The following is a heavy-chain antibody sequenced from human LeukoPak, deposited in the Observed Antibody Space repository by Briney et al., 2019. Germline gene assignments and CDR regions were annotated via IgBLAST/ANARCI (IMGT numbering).Heavy chain of an antibody. Sequence: GGSLRLSCAASGFTFSSYAMSWVRQAPGKGLEWVSAISGSGGSTYYADSVKGRFTISRDNSKNTLYLQMNSLRAEDTAVYYCAKESSSPTVSGSAPREIYYYYGMDVWGQGTLVTVSS. CDR2: ISGSGGST. D-gene: IGHD3-10*01. CDR1: GFTFSSYA. V-gene: IGHV3-23*01. J-gene: IGHJ6*02. CDR3: AKESSSPTVSGSAPREIYYYYGMDV.